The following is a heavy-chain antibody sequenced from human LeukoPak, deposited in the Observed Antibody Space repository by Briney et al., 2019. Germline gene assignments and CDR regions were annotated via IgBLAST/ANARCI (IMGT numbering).Heavy chain of an antibody. CDR1: GFSFSSYS. V-gene: IGHV3-23*01. CDR2: ISGSGGST. J-gene: IGHJ4*02. D-gene: IGHD3-22*01. CDR3: AKDPEVTMIGFDY. Sequence: GGSLRLSCAVSGFSFSSYSMNWVRQAPGKGLEWVSAISGSGGSTYYADSVKGRFTISRDNSKNTLYLQMNSLRAEDTAVYYCAKDPEVTMIGFDYWGQGTLVTVSS.